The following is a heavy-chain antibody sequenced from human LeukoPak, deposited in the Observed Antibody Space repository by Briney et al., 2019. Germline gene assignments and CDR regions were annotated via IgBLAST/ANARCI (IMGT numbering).Heavy chain of an antibody. J-gene: IGHJ4*02. CDR1: GYIFASYG. V-gene: IGHV1-18*01. Sequence: ASVKVSCKASGYIFASYGISWVRQAPGQGLEWMGWISAYNGDTKYAQNLQGRVTLTTDTSTGTAYMELSRLRSDDTAVYYCARIRSYDSSGYLVYWGQGTLVTVSS. CDR3: ARIRSYDSSGYLVY. D-gene: IGHD3-22*01. CDR2: ISAYNGDT.